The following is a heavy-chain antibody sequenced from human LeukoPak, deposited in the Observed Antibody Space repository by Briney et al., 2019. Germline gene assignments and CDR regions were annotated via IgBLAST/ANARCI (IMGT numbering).Heavy chain of an antibody. CDR3: ARDRYYDRSGDRSGWFDP. CDR2: IYYSGST. D-gene: IGHD3-22*01. CDR1: GGSISSYY. Sequence: SETLSLTCTVSGGSISSYYWSWIRQPPGKGLEWIGYIYYSGSTNYNPSLKSRVTISVDTSKNQFSLKLSSVTAADTAVYYCARDRYYDRSGDRSGWFDPWGQGSLVTVPS. J-gene: IGHJ5*02. V-gene: IGHV4-59*01.